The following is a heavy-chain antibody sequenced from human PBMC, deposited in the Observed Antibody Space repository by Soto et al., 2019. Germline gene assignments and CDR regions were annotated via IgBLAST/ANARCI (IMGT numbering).Heavy chain of an antibody. CDR3: ARDYYDSSGSGGYYYYGMDV. J-gene: IGHJ6*02. Sequence: ASVKVSCKASGGTFSSYAISWVRQAPGQGLEWMGGIIPIFGTANYAQKFQGRVTITADESTSTAYMELSSLRSEDTAVYYCARDYYDSSGSGGYYYYGMDVWGQGTTVTVSS. CDR1: GGTFSSYA. CDR2: IIPIFGTA. D-gene: IGHD3-22*01. V-gene: IGHV1-69*13.